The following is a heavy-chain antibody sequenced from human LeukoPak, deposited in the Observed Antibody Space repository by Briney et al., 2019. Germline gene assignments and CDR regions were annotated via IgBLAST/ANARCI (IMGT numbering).Heavy chain of an antibody. CDR1: GFTFSNYA. V-gene: IGHV3-23*01. Sequence: GGSLRLSCAASGFTFSNYAMNWVRQAPGKGLEWVSAITGGGSGIYYADSMKSRFTISRDNSMNTLYLQINILRAEDTAVYYCAKWGDYDVLTGYYVSDYWGQGTLVTVSS. CDR3: AKWGDYDVLTGYYVSDY. CDR2: ITGGGSGI. D-gene: IGHD3-9*01. J-gene: IGHJ4*02.